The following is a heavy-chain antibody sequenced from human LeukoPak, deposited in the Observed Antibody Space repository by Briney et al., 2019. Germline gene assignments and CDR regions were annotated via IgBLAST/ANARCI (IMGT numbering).Heavy chain of an antibody. D-gene: IGHD3-10*01. J-gene: IGHJ6*04. CDR1: GFTSSSYA. CDR3: AKFGSGSAYYYYGMDV. V-gene: IGHV3-23*01. CDR2: ISGSGGST. Sequence: GGSLRLSCAASGFTSSSYAMSLVRQAPGKGLEWVSAISGSGGSTYYADSVKGRFTISRDNSKNTLYLQMNSLRAEDTAVYYCAKFGSGSAYYYYGMDVWGKGTTVTVSS.